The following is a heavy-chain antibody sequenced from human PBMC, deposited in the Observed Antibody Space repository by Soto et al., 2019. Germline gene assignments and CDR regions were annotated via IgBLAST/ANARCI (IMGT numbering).Heavy chain of an antibody. CDR3: ARDGGYCDTNSHAFDI. D-gene: IGHD1-26*01. J-gene: IGHJ3*02. CDR1: GGTFSSYT. CDR2: IIPILGIA. V-gene: IGHV1-69*08. Sequence: QVQLVQSGAEVKKPGSSVKVSCKASGGTFSSYTISWVRQAPGQGLEWMGRIIPILGIANYAQKFQVRVTITADKTTSTAYMELSSLRSEDTAVYYCARDGGYCDTNSHAFDIWGQGTMVTVS.